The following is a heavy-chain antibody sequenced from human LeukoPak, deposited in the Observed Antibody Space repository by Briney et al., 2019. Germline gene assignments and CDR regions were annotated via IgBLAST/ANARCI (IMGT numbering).Heavy chain of an antibody. V-gene: IGHV3-15*01. J-gene: IGHJ4*02. Sequence: GGSLRLSCAASGFTFTSAWMSWVRQAPGKGLEWVGRIKGKTAAGAPDYVASVKGRFTISRDDSKNTLFLQMDSLKTEDTAVYYCITGDYDFWSGFYSPNHYFDYWGQGTLVTVSS. CDR3: ITGDYDFWSGFYSPNHYFDY. CDR2: IKGKTAAGAP. CDR1: GFTFTSAW. D-gene: IGHD3-3*01.